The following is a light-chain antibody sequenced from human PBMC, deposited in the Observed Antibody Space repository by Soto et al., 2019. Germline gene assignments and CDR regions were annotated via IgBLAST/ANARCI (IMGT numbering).Light chain of an antibody. CDR1: QSVRSN. CDR2: GAS. Sequence: EIVMTQSPATLSVSPGERATLSCRVSQSVRSNLAWYQQKPGQAPRLLIHGASSRATGIPDRFSGSGSETEFTLTISSLQSEDFAVYYCQQYNDWPPWTFGQGTKVDIK. J-gene: IGKJ1*01. V-gene: IGKV3-15*01. CDR3: QQYNDWPPWT.